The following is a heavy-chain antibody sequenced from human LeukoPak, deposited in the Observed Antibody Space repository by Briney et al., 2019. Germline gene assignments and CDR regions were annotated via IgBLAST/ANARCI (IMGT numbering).Heavy chain of an antibody. Sequence: GGTPRLSCAASGFPFSEHEMNWVRQAPRKGLEWGLGITGSGGTTWHADSVRGRFAISRDNSKNTLYLQMNSLRAEDTATYYCAKYRTAPPYGLDVWGQGTTVTVSS. J-gene: IGHJ6*02. CDR1: GFPFSEHE. CDR3: AKYRTAPPYGLDV. V-gene: IGHV3-23*01. CDR2: ITGSGGTT. D-gene: IGHD6-6*01.